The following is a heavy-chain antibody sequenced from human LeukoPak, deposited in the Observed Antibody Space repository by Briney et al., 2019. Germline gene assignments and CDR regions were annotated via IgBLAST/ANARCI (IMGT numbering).Heavy chain of an antibody. D-gene: IGHD1-26*01. CDR3: ARARWASGLDS. V-gene: IGHV3-74*01. CDR2: IYSDGSSA. CDR1: GFTFSSYA. Sequence: GGSLRLSCAASGFTFSSYAMSWVRQAPGKGLVWVSRIYSDGSSATYADSVKGRFTISRDNAKSTLFLQMNSLRAEDTAVYYCARARWASGLDSWGQGTLVTVSS. J-gene: IGHJ5*01.